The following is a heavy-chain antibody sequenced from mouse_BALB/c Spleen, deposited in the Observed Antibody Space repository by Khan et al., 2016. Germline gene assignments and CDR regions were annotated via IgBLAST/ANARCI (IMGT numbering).Heavy chain of an antibody. CDR3: TRRFAY. CDR2: IDPETGGT. V-gene: IGHV1-15*01. CDR1: GYTFTDYE. J-gene: IGHJ3*01. Sequence: QVQLQQPGAELVRPGASVTLSCKASGYTFTDYEMHWVKQTPVHGLEWIGAIDPETGGTAYNQKFKGKATLTADKSSSTAYMELRSLTSEDSAVYYCTRRFAYWGQGTLVTVSA.